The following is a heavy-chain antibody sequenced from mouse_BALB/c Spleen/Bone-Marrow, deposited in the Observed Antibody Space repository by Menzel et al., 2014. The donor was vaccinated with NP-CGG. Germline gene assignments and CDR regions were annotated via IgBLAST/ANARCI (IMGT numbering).Heavy chain of an antibody. V-gene: IGHV1-26*01. Sequence: EVKLMESGPELVKPGASVKISCKASGYSFTGYYMHWVKQSHVKSLEWIGRINPYNGATSYNQNFKDKASLTVDKSSSTAYMELHSLTSEDSAVYYCANYDGGFAYWGQGTLVTASA. D-gene: IGHD2-4*01. CDR1: GYSFTGYY. J-gene: IGHJ3*01. CDR2: INPYNGAT. CDR3: ANYDGGFAY.